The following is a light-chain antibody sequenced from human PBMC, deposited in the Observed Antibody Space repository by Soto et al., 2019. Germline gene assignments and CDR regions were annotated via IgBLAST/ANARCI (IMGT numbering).Light chain of an antibody. CDR3: LQSNSFPLT. Sequence: DIQMTQSPSSVSASVGDGVTISCRASQSVASWLAWYQQRPGKAPRLLIYAASRLQRGVPSRFSGSESGTDFTLTISSLQPEDIATYYCLQSNSFPLTFGGGTRWIS. V-gene: IGKV1-12*01. CDR1: QSVASW. CDR2: AAS. J-gene: IGKJ4*01.